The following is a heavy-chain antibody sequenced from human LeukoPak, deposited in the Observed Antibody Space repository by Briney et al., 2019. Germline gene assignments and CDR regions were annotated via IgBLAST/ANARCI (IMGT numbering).Heavy chain of an antibody. J-gene: IGHJ4*02. Sequence: GGSLRLSCVASGFAFTSSSSSWVRQAPGKGLEWISVVGGDARTKFYADFVRGRFTVSRHNSLKTVYLQMNSLRDEDTAVYFSAKHLRQGLEEFESWGQGTLVTVSS. CDR3: AKHLRQGLEEFES. V-gene: IGHV3-23*01. CDR2: VGGDARTK. CDR1: GFAFTSSS.